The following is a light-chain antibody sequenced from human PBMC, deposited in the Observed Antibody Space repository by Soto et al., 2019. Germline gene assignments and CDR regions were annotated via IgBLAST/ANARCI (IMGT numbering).Light chain of an antibody. CDR1: QGISSY. CDR2: AAS. CDR3: QHYNKWPFT. Sequence: DIQLTQSPSFLSASVGDRVTITCRASQGISSYLAWYQQKPGKAPKLLIYAASTLQSGVPSRFSGSGSGTEFTLTISSLQSEDFAVYYCQHYNKWPFTFGPGTKVDIK. J-gene: IGKJ3*01. V-gene: IGKV1-9*01.